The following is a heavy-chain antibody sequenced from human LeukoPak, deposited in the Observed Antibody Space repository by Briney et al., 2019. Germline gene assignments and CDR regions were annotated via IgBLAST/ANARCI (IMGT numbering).Heavy chain of an antibody. D-gene: IGHD3-10*01. Sequence: SETLSLTCAVSGYSISSGYYWGWIRQPPGKGLEWIGRIYTSGSTNYNPSLKSRVTISVDTSKNQFSLKLSSVTAADTAVYYCASSYYYGSGSYYSGSDWFDPWGQGTLVTVSS. V-gene: IGHV4-38-2*01. CDR1: GYSISSGYY. J-gene: IGHJ5*02. CDR3: ASSYYYGSGSYYSGSDWFDP. CDR2: IYTSGST.